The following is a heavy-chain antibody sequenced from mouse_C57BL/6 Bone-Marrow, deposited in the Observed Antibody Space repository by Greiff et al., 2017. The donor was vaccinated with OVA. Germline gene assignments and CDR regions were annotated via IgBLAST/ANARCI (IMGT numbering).Heavy chain of an antibody. J-gene: IGHJ4*01. CDR3: ARLCLLCYYAMYY. Sequence: EVKLVESGGGLVQPGGSLKLSCAASGFTFSDYGMAWVRQAPRKGPEWVAFISNLAYSIYYADTVTGRFTISSENAKNTLYLEMSSLRSVDTAMYYCARLCLLCYYAMYYWGQGTSVTVSS. CDR1: GFTFSDYG. D-gene: IGHD6-1*01. V-gene: IGHV5-15*01. CDR2: ISNLAYSI.